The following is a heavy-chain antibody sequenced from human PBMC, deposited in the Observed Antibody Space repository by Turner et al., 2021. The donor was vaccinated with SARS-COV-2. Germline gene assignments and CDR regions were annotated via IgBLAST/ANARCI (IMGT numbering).Heavy chain of an antibody. Sequence: QVQLVESGGGVVQPGRYLRHSCAASGFTFSIYGMHWVRHAPGKGQEWVAVISYDGSNKYYADSVKGRFTISRDNSKNTLYLQMNSLRAEDTAVYYCAKSYSGSYWDRNDYWGQGTLVTVSS. CDR1: GFTFSIYG. CDR2: ISYDGSNK. D-gene: IGHD1-26*01. CDR3: AKSYSGSYWDRNDY. J-gene: IGHJ4*02. V-gene: IGHV3-30*18.